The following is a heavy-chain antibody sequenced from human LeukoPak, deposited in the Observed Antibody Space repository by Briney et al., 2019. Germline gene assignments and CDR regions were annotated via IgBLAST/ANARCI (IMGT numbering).Heavy chain of an antibody. CDR3: ARPMLRGIITGTFDY. Sequence: SETLSLTCTVSGVSISSSYYYWGWIRQPPGKGLERIGSVYYSGSTYYNPALKSRVTISVDTSKNQFSLRLSSVTAADTAVYYCARPMLRGIITGTFDYWGQGTLVTVSS. V-gene: IGHV4-39*01. CDR1: GVSISSSYYY. D-gene: IGHD3-10*01. J-gene: IGHJ4*02. CDR2: VYYSGST.